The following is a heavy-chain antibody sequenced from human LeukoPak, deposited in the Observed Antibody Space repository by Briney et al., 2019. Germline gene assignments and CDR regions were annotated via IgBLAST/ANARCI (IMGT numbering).Heavy chain of an antibody. J-gene: IGHJ2*01. CDR2: FDPEENKR. V-gene: IGHV1-24*01. CDR3: AKGPPGTDNDWYFDL. D-gene: IGHD1-1*01. CDR1: GYSLTEIC. Sequence: ASVKVSCKVSGYSLTEICMHWVRQAPGKGLEWMGGFDPEENKRIYAQKFKSRVTMTEDTSTDTAYMEVSSQTFEDTAVYYCAKGPPGTDNDWYFDLWGRGTLVTVSS.